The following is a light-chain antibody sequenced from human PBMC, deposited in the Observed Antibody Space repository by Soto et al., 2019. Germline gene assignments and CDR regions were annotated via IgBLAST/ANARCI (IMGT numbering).Light chain of an antibody. CDR2: SNN. CDR3: AAWDDSLSGVV. Sequence: QSVLTQPPSASGTPGQRVTISCSGSSSNIGSNTVNWYQQLPGTAPKLLIYSNNQRPSGVPDRFSGSMSGTAASLAIGGLRSEDEADYYCAAWDDSLSGVVFGGGTKVTVL. CDR1: SSNIGSNT. V-gene: IGLV1-44*01. J-gene: IGLJ2*01.